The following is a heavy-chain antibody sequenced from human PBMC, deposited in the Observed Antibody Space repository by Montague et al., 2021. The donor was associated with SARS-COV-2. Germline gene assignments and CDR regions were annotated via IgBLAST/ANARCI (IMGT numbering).Heavy chain of an antibody. CDR3: ASSYYYGSGTYVYNYYMDV. CDR1: GGSVSSSPYY. J-gene: IGHJ6*03. D-gene: IGHD3-10*01. Sequence: SETLSLTCTVSGGSVSSSPYYWGWIRQPPGRGLEWVGSISYSGRTXFRPSLKSRLTISVDSSENQFSLRLSSVTAADTAVYYCASSYYYGSGTYVYNYYMDVWGKGTTVTVPS. CDR2: ISYSGRT. V-gene: IGHV4-39*01.